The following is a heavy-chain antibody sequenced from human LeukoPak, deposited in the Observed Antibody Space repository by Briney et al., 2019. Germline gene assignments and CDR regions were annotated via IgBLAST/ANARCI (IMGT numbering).Heavy chain of an antibody. CDR2: IKTKADGGTT. CDR3: TVSRRSSSYDMDD. CDR1: GFTFSNDN. J-gene: IGHJ4*02. Sequence: PGGSLRLSCEASGFTFSNDNMNWVRQAPGKGLEWVGRIKTKADGGTTEYAAPVKGRFSISRDDARNTLYLQMNSLINEDAAAYSCTVSRRSSSYDMDDWGQGSLVTVSS. D-gene: IGHD2-15*01. V-gene: IGHV3-15*01.